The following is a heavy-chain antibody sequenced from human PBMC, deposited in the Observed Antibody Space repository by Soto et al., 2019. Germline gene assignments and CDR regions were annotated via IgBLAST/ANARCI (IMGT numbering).Heavy chain of an antibody. CDR3: ASVFEYYDSSGYYYYFDY. CDR1: GFTFSPER. Sequence: GGALRLSCAVSGFTFSPERMNWVRQSPGKGLEWISYISSSSYTNYADSVKGRFTISRDNAKNSLYLQMNSLRAEDTAVYYCASVFEYYDSSGYYYYFDYWGQGTLVTVSS. D-gene: IGHD3-22*01. J-gene: IGHJ4*02. CDR2: ISSSSYT. V-gene: IGHV3-21*05.